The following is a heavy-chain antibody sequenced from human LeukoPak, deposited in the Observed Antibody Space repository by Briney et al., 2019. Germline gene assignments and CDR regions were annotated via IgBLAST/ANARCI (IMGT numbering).Heavy chain of an antibody. J-gene: IGHJ6*02. D-gene: IGHD2-15*01. V-gene: IGHV3-11*04. CDR3: ARAHCSGGSCYSYYYYGMDV. Sequence: GGSLRLSCAASGFTFSDYYMSWIRQAPGKGLEWVSYISSSGSTIYYADSVKGRFTISRDNAKNSLYLQMNSLRAEDTAVYYCARAHCSGGSCYSYYYYGMDVWGQGTTVTVSS. CDR1: GFTFSDYY. CDR2: ISSSGSTI.